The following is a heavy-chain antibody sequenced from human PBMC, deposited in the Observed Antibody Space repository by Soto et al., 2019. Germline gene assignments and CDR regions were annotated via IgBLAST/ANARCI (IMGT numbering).Heavy chain of an antibody. J-gene: IGHJ4*02. Sequence: QVQLVQSGAEVKKPGSSVKVSCKASGGTFSSYTISWVRQAPGQGLEWMGRIIPILGIANYAQKFQGRVTITADKSTSTAYMELSSLRSEDTAVYYCARDSYGYGGKFDYWGQGTLVTVSS. V-gene: IGHV1-69*08. CDR1: GGTFSSYT. CDR3: ARDSYGYGGKFDY. CDR2: IIPILGIA. D-gene: IGHD5-18*01.